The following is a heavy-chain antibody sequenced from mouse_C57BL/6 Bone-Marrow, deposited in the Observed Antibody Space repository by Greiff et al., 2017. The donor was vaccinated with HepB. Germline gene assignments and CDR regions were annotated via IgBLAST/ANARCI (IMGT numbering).Heavy chain of an antibody. Sequence: QVQLQHPGAELVKPGASVKMSCKASGYTFTSYWITWVKQRPGQGLEWIGDIYPGSGSTNYNEKFKSKATLTVDTSSSTAYMQLSSLTSEDSAVYYCARERVITTVVAHWYFDVWGTGTTVTVSS. CDR1: GYTFTSYW. V-gene: IGHV1-55*01. CDR2: IYPGSGST. CDR3: ARERVITTVVAHWYFDV. J-gene: IGHJ1*03. D-gene: IGHD1-1*01.